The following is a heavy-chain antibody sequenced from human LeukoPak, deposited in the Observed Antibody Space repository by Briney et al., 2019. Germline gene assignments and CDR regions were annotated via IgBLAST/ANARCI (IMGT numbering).Heavy chain of an antibody. CDR1: GYTFTGYY. Sequence: GASVKVSCKASGYTFTGYYMHWVRQTPGQGLEWMGWINPNSGGTNYAQKFQGRVTMTRDTSISTAYMELSRLRSDDTAVYYCARDLVSYYDSSGYCPFDPWGQGTLVTVSS. CDR2: INPNSGGT. D-gene: IGHD3-22*01. V-gene: IGHV1-2*02. CDR3: ARDLVSYYDSSGYCPFDP. J-gene: IGHJ5*02.